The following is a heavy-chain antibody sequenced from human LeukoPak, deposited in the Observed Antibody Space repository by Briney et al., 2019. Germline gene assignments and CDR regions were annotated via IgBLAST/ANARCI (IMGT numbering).Heavy chain of an antibody. CDR2: NSGSGGST. Sequence: PGGSLRLSCAASGFTFSSYAMSWVRQAPGKGLEWVSANSGSGGSTYYADSVKGRFTISRDNSKNTTYLQMNSLRAEDTAVILRVKSGGVRFFDWGDLWGQGT. J-gene: IGHJ6*02. D-gene: IGHD3-9*01. V-gene: IGHV3-23*01. CDR1: GFTFSSYA. CDR3: VKSGGVRFFDWGDL.